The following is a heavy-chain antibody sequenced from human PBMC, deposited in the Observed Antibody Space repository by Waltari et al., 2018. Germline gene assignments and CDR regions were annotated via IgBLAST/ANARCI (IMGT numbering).Heavy chain of an antibody. D-gene: IGHD5-12*01. V-gene: IGHV1-69*08. CDR3: ARGEEMATINYWAGGYYYYGMDV. J-gene: IGHJ6*02. CDR2: IIPIFGTA. Sequence: QVQLVQSGAEVKKPGSSVKVSCKASGGTFSSYAISWVRQAPGQGLEWMGRIIPIFGTANYAQKFQGRVTITADKSTSTAYMGLSSLRSEDTAVYYCARGEEMATINYWAGGYYYYGMDVWGQGTTVTISS. CDR1: GGTFSSYA.